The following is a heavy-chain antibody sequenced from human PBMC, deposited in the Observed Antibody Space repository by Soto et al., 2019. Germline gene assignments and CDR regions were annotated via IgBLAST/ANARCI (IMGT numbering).Heavy chain of an antibody. Sequence: QVQLVESGGGVVQPGRSLRLSCAASGFMFSNHGMHWVRQAPGKGLEWVAVIWSDGNNRYYADSVKGRFTISRDNSKNTLDLQMHSLRAEDTAVYYCVRGDNWNDEASDYWGQGTLVTVYS. CDR2: IWSDGNNR. CDR1: GFMFSNHG. V-gene: IGHV3-33*01. D-gene: IGHD1-1*01. J-gene: IGHJ4*02. CDR3: VRGDNWNDEASDY.